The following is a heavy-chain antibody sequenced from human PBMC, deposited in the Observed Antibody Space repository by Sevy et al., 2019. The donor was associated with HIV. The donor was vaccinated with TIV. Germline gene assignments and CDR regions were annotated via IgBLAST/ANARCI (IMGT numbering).Heavy chain of an antibody. J-gene: IGHJ3*02. CDR3: AKEGTYGGIVSDSFDI. Sequence: GGSLRLYCAASGFIFRSYAMSWVRQAPGKGLEWVSGISGSGGNTYYIDSVKGGLTISRDNSKNAVYLKMNSLRAEDTAIYYCAKEGTYGGIVSDSFDIWGQGTRVTVS. V-gene: IGHV3-23*01. CDR2: ISGSGGNT. D-gene: IGHD3-16*02. CDR1: GFIFRSYA.